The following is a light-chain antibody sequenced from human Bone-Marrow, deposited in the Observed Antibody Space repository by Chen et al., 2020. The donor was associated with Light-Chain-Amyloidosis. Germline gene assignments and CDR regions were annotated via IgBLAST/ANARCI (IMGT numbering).Light chain of an antibody. CDR2: DAS. CDR3: QLYNTYAGT. V-gene: IGKV1-5*01. CDR1: QSISSW. J-gene: IGKJ1*01. Sequence: DIQMTQSPSTLSASVGDRVTITCRAKQSISSWLAWYQQKPGKVPNLLIFDASSLKSGDPSRFSGSGSGTEFTLTISSLQPDDFATYYCQLYNTYAGTFGQGTKVEIK.